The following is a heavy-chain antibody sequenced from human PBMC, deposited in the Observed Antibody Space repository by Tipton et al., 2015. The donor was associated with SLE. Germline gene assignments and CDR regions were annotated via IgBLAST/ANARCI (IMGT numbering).Heavy chain of an antibody. V-gene: IGHV4-59*08. J-gene: IGHJ5*02. D-gene: IGHD3-10*01. Sequence: LRLSCTVSGDSISSYYWSWIRQPPGKGLEWIGYIYYSGSTNYNPSLKSRVTISVDTSKNQFSLKLSSVTAADTAVYYCARHVTYYGSGRVWFDPWGQGTLVTVSS. CDR3: ARHVTYYGSGRVWFDP. CDR1: GDSISSYY. CDR2: IYYSGST.